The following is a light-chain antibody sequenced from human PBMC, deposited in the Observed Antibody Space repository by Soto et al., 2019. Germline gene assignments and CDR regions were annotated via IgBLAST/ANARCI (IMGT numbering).Light chain of an antibody. Sequence: QSVLTQPPSASGTPGQRVTISCSGSSSNIGSNYVYWYQQLPGTAPKLLIYRSNQRPSGVPDRFSGSKSGTSASLAISGLRSEDEAEYYCAAWDDSLSALVFGGGTKLTVL. CDR2: RSN. CDR3: AAWDDSLSALV. J-gene: IGLJ2*01. V-gene: IGLV1-47*01. CDR1: SSNIGSNY.